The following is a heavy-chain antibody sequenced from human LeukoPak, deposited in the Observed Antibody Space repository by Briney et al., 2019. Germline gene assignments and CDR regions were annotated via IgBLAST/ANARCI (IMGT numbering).Heavy chain of an antibody. CDR3: ARSGYSSGWFDY. Sequence: SETLSHTCTVSPGSISGYYWSWIRQPPGKGLEWIGYINYSGSTNYNPSLKSRVTISVDTSKNQFSLKLSSVTAADTAMYYCARSGYSSGWFDYWGQGTLVTVSS. V-gene: IGHV4-59*01. J-gene: IGHJ5*01. CDR2: INYSGST. CDR1: PGSISGYY. D-gene: IGHD6-19*01.